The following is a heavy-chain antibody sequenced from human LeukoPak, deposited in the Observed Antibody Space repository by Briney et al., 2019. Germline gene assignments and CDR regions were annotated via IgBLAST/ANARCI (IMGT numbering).Heavy chain of an antibody. Sequence: PGGSLRLSCAASGFTFSSYWMSWVRQAPGKGLEWVANIKQDGSEKYYVASVKGRFTLSRDNAKNSLYLQMNSLRAEDTAVYYCARVTWLIDAFDIWGQGTMVTVSS. CDR2: IKQDGSEK. CDR1: GFTFSSYW. D-gene: IGHD3-10*01. V-gene: IGHV3-7*04. J-gene: IGHJ3*02. CDR3: ARVTWLIDAFDI.